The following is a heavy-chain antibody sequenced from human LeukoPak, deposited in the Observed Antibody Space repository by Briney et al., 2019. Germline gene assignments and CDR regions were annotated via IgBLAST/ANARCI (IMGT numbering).Heavy chain of an antibody. D-gene: IGHD1-26*01. CDR1: GFTFNTYN. Sequence: GGSLRLSCVASGFTFNTYNMNWVRQAPGKGLEWVSSITSSSSYIYYADSVKGRFTISRDNAKSSLYLQTNSLRDEDTAVYYCARDLYSGNYGDYYYYYMDVWGKGTTVTISS. CDR2: ITSSSSYI. CDR3: ARDLYSGNYGDYYYYYMDV. V-gene: IGHV3-21*01. J-gene: IGHJ6*03.